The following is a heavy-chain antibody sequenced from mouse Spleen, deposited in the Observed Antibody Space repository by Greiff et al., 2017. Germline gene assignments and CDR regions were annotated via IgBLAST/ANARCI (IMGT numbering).Heavy chain of an antibody. Sequence: EVQGVESGGGLVKLGGSLKLSCAASGFTFSSYAMSWVRQTPEKRLEWVATISSGGGNTYYPDSVKGRFTISRDNAKNTLYLQMSSLKSEDTAMYYCASPPFYYYGSSPWFAYWGQGTLVTVSA. V-gene: IGHV5-9-3*01. CDR3: ASPPFYYYGSSPWFAY. CDR2: ISSGGGNT. J-gene: IGHJ3*01. CDR1: GFTFSSYA. D-gene: IGHD1-1*01.